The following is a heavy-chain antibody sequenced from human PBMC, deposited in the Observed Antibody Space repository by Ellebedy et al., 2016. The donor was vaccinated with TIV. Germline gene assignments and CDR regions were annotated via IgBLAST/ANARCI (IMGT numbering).Heavy chain of an antibody. CDR3: ARDDTGARYD. J-gene: IGHJ4*02. CDR2: ISSSSSYI. CDR1: GFTFSSYS. Sequence: GESLKISCAASGFTFSSYSMNWVRQAPGKGLEWVSSISSSSSYIYYADSVKGRFTISRDNSKNSLYLQMNSLRAEDTAVYDCARDDTGARYDWGQGTLVTVSS. V-gene: IGHV3-21*01. D-gene: IGHD1-1*01.